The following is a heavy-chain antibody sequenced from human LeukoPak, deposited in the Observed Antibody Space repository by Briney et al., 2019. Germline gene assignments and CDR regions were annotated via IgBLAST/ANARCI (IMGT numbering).Heavy chain of an antibody. CDR1: GGSFSGYY. Sequence: SETLSLTCAVYGGSFSGYYWSWIRQPPGKGLEWIGEINHSGSTNYNPSLKSRVTISVDTSKNQFSLKLSSVTAADTAVYYCARGFTVATRRVFDPWGQGTLVTVSS. CDR2: INHSGST. CDR3: ARGFTVATRRVFDP. J-gene: IGHJ5*02. V-gene: IGHV4-34*01. D-gene: IGHD4-11*01.